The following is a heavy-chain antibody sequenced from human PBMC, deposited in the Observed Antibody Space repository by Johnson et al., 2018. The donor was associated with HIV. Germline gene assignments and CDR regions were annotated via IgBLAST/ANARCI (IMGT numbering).Heavy chain of an antibody. CDR3: ARGGAAAGPDAFDI. D-gene: IGHD6-13*01. CDR2: IYSGGST. Sequence: EVQVVESGGGLVQPGGSLRLSCAASGFTVSSNYMSWVRQAPGKGLEWVSVIYSGGSTYYADSVKGRFTISRDNSKNTLYLQMNSLRAEDTAVYYCARGGAAAGPDAFDIWGQGTMVTVSS. V-gene: IGHV3-66*02. J-gene: IGHJ3*02. CDR1: GFTVSSNY.